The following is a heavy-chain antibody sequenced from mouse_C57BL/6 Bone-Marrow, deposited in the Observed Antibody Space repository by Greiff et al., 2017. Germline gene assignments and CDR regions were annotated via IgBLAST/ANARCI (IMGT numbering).Heavy chain of an antibody. D-gene: IGHD1-1*01. CDR3: AIYYYGSSSFDV. Sequence: QVQLQQPGAELVKPGASVKMSCKASGYTFTSYWITWVKQRPGQGLEWIGDIYPGSGSTNYNEKFKSKATLTVDTSSSTAYMQLSSLTSEDSAVYYCAIYYYGSSSFDVWGTGTTVTVSS. CDR2: IYPGSGST. CDR1: GYTFTSYW. V-gene: IGHV1-55*01. J-gene: IGHJ1*03.